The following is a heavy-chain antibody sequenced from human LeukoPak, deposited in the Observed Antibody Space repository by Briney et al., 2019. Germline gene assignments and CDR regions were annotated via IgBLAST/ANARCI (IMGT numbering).Heavy chain of an antibody. Sequence: GGSLRLSCSASGCTFSRSPIHWVRQAPGKGLEYVSAISSDGVSTYYGASVKGRFTISRDNAKSTLYLQMNSLRVDDTALYYCVNFGLGAWGQGALVSVSS. J-gene: IGHJ5*02. CDR1: GCTFSRSP. D-gene: IGHD3-3*01. CDR3: VNFGLGA. V-gene: IGHV3-64D*06. CDR2: ISSDGVST.